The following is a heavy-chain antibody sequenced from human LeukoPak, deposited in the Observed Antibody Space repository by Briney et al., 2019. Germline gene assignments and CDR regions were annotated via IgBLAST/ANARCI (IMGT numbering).Heavy chain of an antibody. Sequence: SETLSLTCTVSGGSISSATYYWNWIRQPAGKGLEWIGRIYTSGSTNDNPSLKSRFTIPVDTSKNHFSLKLTSVADADTVVYYCARSPFLRTYGYGPWELPVSYFDYWGQGTLVTVSS. J-gene: IGHJ4*02. CDR1: GGSISSATYY. CDR3: ARSPFLRTYGYGPWELPVSYFDY. V-gene: IGHV4-61*02. CDR2: IYTSGST. D-gene: IGHD1-26*01.